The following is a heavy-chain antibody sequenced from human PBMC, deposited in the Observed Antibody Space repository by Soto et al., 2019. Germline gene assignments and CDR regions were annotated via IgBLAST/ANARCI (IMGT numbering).Heavy chain of an antibody. J-gene: IGHJ4*02. CDR3: ARDSSMEYFDY. CDR2: INSDGSST. Sequence: AGGSLRLSCAASGFTFSRYWMHWVRQAPGKGLVWVSRINSDGSSTSYADSVKGRFTISRDNAKNTLYLQMNSLRAEDTAVYYCARDSSMEYFDYWGQGTLVTVSS. CDR1: GFTFSRYW. D-gene: IGHD1-1*01. V-gene: IGHV3-74*01.